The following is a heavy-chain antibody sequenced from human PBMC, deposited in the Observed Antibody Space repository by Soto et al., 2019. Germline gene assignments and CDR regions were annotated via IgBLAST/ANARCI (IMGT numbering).Heavy chain of an antibody. CDR2: TSSDGSKK. J-gene: IGHJ4*02. D-gene: IGHD6-19*01. Sequence: QVQLVESGGGVVQPGRSLRLSCAASGFTFSAYPMHWVRQAPGKGLEWVAVTSSDGSKKYYTDSVRGRFIISRDNSKNTLYLEMNSLRVEDTAVYYCGRDWGRSGWLRGGDYWGQGTLVTVSS. V-gene: IGHV3-30-3*01. CDR3: GRDWGRSGWLRGGDY. CDR1: GFTFSAYP.